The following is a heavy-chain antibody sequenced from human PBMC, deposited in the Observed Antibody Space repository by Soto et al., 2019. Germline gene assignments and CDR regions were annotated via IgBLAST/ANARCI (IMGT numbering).Heavy chain of an antibody. CDR2: TYYSGNT. Sequence: QVQLQESGPGLVKPSQTLSLTCTVSGGSISSGGSYWGWIRQPPGKGLEWIGYTYYSGNTILNPSLTSRVPLSVDTSKNQFSLNLSSVTAADTAVYYCVRYCSTTKCPFDYWGQGTLVTVSS. CDR3: VRYCSTTKCPFDY. J-gene: IGHJ4*02. D-gene: IGHD2-2*01. CDR1: GGSISSGGSY. V-gene: IGHV4-30-4*01.